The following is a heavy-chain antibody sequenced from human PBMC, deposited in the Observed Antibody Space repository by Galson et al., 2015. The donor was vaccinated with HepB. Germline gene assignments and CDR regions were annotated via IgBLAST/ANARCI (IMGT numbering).Heavy chain of an antibody. CDR1: GFTFSSSY. CDR2: ISYDGSNK. D-gene: IGHD3-10*01. J-gene: IGHJ4*02. V-gene: IGHV3-30*04. CDR3: ARAVAMVRELDY. Sequence: LRLSCAASGFTFSSSYLHWVRQAPGKGLDWVALISYDGSNKYYADSVRGRFTISRDNFKNTLYLQMNSLRAEDTAVYYCARAVAMVRELDYWGQGTLVTVSS.